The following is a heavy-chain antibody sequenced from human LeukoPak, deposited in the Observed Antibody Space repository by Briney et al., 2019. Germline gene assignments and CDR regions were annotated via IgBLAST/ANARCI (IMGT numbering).Heavy chain of an antibody. D-gene: IGHD3-16*01. J-gene: IGHJ6*03. CDR1: GGSLSSGSYY. V-gene: IGHV4-61*02. CDR3: ARETSQKGAHYMDV. Sequence: SQTLSLTCTVSGGSLSSGSYYWSWIRQPAGKGLEWIGRIYTSGSTKYNPSLRSRVTISVDTSRNQFSLKLSSVTAADTAVYYCARETSQKGAHYMDVWGKGTTVTISS. CDR2: IYTSGST.